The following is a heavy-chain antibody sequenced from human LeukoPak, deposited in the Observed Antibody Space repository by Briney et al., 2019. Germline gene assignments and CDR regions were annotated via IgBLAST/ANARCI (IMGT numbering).Heavy chain of an antibody. Sequence: SETLSLTCTVSGGSISSYYWSWIRQPPGKGLEWIGYIYYSGSTNYNPSLKSRVTISVDTSKNQFSLKLSSVTAADTAVYYCARGYSSSSKYYYYYMDVWGKGTTVTVSS. J-gene: IGHJ6*03. D-gene: IGHD6-6*01. CDR2: IYYSGST. CDR1: GGSISSYY. CDR3: ARGYSSSSKYYYYYMDV. V-gene: IGHV4-59*08.